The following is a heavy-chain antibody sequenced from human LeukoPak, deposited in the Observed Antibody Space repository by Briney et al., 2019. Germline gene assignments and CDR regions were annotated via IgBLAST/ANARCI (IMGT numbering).Heavy chain of an antibody. CDR2: ISSSGSTI. CDR1: GFTFSDYY. D-gene: IGHD6-19*01. J-gene: IGHJ4*02. Sequence: PGGSLRLSYAASGFTFSDYYMSWIRQAPGKGLEWVSYISSSGSTIYYADSVKGQFTISRDNAKNSLYLQMNSLRAEDTAVYYCARVRYSSGWFDYWGQGTLVTVSS. CDR3: ARVRYSSGWFDY. V-gene: IGHV3-11*04.